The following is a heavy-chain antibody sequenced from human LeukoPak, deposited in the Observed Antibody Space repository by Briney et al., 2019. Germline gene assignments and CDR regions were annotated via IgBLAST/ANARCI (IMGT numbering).Heavy chain of an antibody. CDR2: ISYSGST. CDR3: GRGLGSYPYFFDY. J-gene: IGHJ4*02. CDR1: GGTISSYY. V-gene: IGHV4-59*01. Sequence: SETLSLTCTVSGGTISSYYWSWLRLPPGKGPGWIGSISYSGSTNYNPSLKSRVTISIDTSKNHFSLKVTSVTAADTAVYYCGRGLGSYPYFFDYWGQGTLVTVSS. D-gene: IGHD1-26*01.